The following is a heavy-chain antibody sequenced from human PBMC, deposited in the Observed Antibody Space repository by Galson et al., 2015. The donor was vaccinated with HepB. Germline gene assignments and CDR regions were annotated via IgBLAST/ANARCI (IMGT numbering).Heavy chain of an antibody. J-gene: IGHJ6*02. Sequence: SVKVSCKASGGAFNNDAISWLRRAPGQGLEWMGGIIPLFGTASSAQKFQGRLTITADDSTSTAYMELSSLRSEDTAVYYCARDSGPAYYDTSTYYFYGMDVWGQGTTVTVSS. CDR2: IIPLFGTA. CDR3: ARDSGPAYYDTSTYYFYGMDV. D-gene: IGHD3-22*01. V-gene: IGHV1-69*13. CDR1: GGAFNNDA.